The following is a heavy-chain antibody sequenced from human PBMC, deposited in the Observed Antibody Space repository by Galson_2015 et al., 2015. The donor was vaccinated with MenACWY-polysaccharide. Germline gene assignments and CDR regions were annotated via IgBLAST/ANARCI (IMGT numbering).Heavy chain of an antibody. D-gene: IGHD3-10*01. CDR1: GVTFSSYA. V-gene: IGHV1-69*13. Sequence: SVKVSCKASGVTFSSYAISWVRQAPGQGLEWMGGIIPIFGTANYAQNFQGRVTITADESTSTAYMGLSSLRSEDTAVYYCARVGSEFGELLPLLDYWGQGTLVTVSS. J-gene: IGHJ4*02. CDR3: ARVGSEFGELLPLLDY. CDR2: IIPIFGTA.